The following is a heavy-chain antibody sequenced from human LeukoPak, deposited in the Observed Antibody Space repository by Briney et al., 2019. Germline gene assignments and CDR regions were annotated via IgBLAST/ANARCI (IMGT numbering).Heavy chain of an antibody. J-gene: IGHJ5*02. V-gene: IGHV1-69*04. Sequence: ASVKVSCKASGGTFSSYAISWVRQAPGQGLEWMGRIIPILGIANYAQKLQGRVTITADKSTSTAYMELYSLRSEDTAVYYCARDVDCSSASCLSWFDPWGQGTLVTVSS. CDR3: ARDVDCSSASCLSWFDP. CDR2: IIPILGIA. CDR1: GGTFSSYA. D-gene: IGHD2-2*01.